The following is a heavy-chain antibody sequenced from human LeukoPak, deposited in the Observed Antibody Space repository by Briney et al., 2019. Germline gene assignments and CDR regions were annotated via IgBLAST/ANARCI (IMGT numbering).Heavy chain of an antibody. CDR2: INSDGINT. CDR3: AKDPTHYRVWDYYETIGLSY. J-gene: IGHJ4*02. Sequence: GGSLRLSCAASGFTFSNYWMHWVRQAPGKGLVWVSRINSDGINTSYADSVKGRFTISRENSKNTLNLQMNSLRAEDTAVYYCAKDPTHYRVWDYYETIGLSYWGQGTLVTVSS. CDR1: GFTFSNYW. V-gene: IGHV3-74*01. D-gene: IGHD3-22*01.